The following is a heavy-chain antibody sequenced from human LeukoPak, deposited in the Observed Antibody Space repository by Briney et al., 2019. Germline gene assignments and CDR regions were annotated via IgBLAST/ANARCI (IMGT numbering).Heavy chain of an antibody. J-gene: IGHJ6*02. V-gene: IGHV4-4*07. CDR3: ARALAVAGTYYYYGMDV. CDR2: IYTSGST. D-gene: IGHD6-19*01. Sequence: SETLSLTCTVSGGSISSYYWSWVRQPARKGLEWIGRIYTSGSTNYNPSLKSRVTMSVDTSKNQFSLKLSSVTAADTAVYYCARALAVAGTYYYYGMDVWGQGTTVTVSS. CDR1: GGSISSYY.